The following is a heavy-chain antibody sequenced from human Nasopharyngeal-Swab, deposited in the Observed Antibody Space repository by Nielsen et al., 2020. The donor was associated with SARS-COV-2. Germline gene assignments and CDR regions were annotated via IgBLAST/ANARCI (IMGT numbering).Heavy chain of an antibody. CDR3: ARDLGGAAAGTDY. CDR2: IWYDGSNK. D-gene: IGHD6-13*01. V-gene: IGHV3-33*08. Sequence: RGSLRLSCAASGFGFSAFAMSWVRQAPGKGLEWVAVIWYDGSNKYYADSVKGRFTISRDNSKNTLYLQMNSLRAEDTAVYYCARDLGGAAAGTDYWGQGTLVTVSS. CDR1: GFGFSAFA. J-gene: IGHJ4*02.